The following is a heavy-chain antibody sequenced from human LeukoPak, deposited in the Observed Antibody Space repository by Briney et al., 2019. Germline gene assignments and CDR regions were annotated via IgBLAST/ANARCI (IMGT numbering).Heavy chain of an antibody. CDR3: ARGRSEVYYYDSSGYYDY. CDR2: INHSVST. J-gene: IGHJ4*02. CDR1: GGSFRGYY. V-gene: IGHV4-34*01. D-gene: IGHD3-22*01. Sequence: SETLSLTRAVYGGSFRGYYWSRIRQPPGTGLEGVGEINHSVSTNYHPSLKSRVTISVDTSKTQFSLKLSSVTAADTAVYYCARGRSEVYYYDSSGYYDYWGQGTPVTVSS.